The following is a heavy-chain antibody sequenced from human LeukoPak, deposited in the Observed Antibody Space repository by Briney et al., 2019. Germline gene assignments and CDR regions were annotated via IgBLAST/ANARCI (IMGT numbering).Heavy chain of an antibody. Sequence: GGSLRLSCAACGFTFSNAWMSWVRQAPGKGLEWVGRIKSKTDGGTTDYAAPVKGRFTISRDDSKNTLYLQMNSLKTEDTAVYYCTTDVARDAFDIWGQGTMVTVSS. V-gene: IGHV3-15*01. J-gene: IGHJ3*02. D-gene: IGHD5-12*01. CDR3: TTDVARDAFDI. CDR2: IKSKTDGGTT. CDR1: GFTFSNAW.